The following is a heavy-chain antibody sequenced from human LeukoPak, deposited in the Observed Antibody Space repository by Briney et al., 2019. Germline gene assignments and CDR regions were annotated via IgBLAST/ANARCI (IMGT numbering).Heavy chain of an antibody. V-gene: IGHV4-59*01. D-gene: IGHD6-13*01. J-gene: IGHJ6*03. CDR1: GGSISSYY. Sequence: SETLSLTCTVSGGSISSYYWSRIRQPPGKGLEWIGYIYYSGSTNYNPSLKSRVTISVDTSKNQFSLKLSSVTAADTAVYYCARGNSSSWYYYYYYMDVWGKGTTVTVSS. CDR2: IYYSGST. CDR3: ARGNSSSWYYYYYYMDV.